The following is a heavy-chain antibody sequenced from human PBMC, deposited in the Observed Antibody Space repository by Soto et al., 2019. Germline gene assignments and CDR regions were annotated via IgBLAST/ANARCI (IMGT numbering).Heavy chain of an antibody. Sequence: SETLSLTCTVSGGSISSSSYYWGWIRQPPGKGLEWIGSIYYSGSTYYNPSLKSRVTISVDTSKNQFSLKLSSVTAADTAVYYCARGSSIAALYYCMDVWGQGTTVSV. CDR3: ARGSSIAALYYCMDV. D-gene: IGHD6-6*01. CDR1: GGSISSSSYY. J-gene: IGHJ6*02. V-gene: IGHV4-39*07. CDR2: IYYSGST.